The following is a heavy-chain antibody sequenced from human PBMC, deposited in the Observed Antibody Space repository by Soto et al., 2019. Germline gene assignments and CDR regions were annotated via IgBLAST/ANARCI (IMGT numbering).Heavy chain of an antibody. CDR3: VRSTGYCSGGSCYQDYWYFDL. J-gene: IGHJ2*01. CDR1: GFTFSRYW. D-gene: IGHD2-15*01. CDR2: IKQDGSEK. Sequence: EVQLVESGGGLVQPGGSLRLSCAASGFTFSRYWMSWVRQAPGKGLEWVANIKQDGSEKYYVDSVKGRFTISRENAKNSLYLQMNSLRAEYTAVYYCVRSTGYCSGGSCYQDYWYFDLWGRGTLVTVSS. V-gene: IGHV3-7*01.